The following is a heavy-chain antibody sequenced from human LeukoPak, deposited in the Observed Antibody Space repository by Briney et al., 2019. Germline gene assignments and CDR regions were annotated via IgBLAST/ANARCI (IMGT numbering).Heavy chain of an antibody. D-gene: IGHD2-15*01. V-gene: IGHV3-21*01. J-gene: IGHJ4*02. CDR3: ARGGGNFDY. CDR1: EFTLSSYT. Sequence: GGSLRLSCAASEFTLSSYTINWVRQAPGKGLEWVSSISSTSTYISYADSVKGRFTISRDNAKNSLYLQMNSLRAEDTAVYYCARGGGNFDYWGQGTLVTVSS. CDR2: ISSTSTYI.